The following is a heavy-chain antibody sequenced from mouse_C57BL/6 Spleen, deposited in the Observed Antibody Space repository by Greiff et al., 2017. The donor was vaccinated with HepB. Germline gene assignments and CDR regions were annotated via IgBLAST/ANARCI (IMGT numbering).Heavy chain of an antibody. J-gene: IGHJ4*01. CDR3: TRDGVYYSNSYYAMDY. D-gene: IGHD2-5*01. CDR1: GYTFTDYE. V-gene: IGHV1-15*01. CDR2: IDPETGGT. Sequence: VQLQQSGAELVRPGASVTLSCKASGYTFTDYEMHWVKQTPVHGLEWIGAIDPETGGTAYNQKFKGKAILTADKSSSTAYMELRSLTSEDSAVYYCTRDGVYYSNSYYAMDYWGQGTSVTVSS.